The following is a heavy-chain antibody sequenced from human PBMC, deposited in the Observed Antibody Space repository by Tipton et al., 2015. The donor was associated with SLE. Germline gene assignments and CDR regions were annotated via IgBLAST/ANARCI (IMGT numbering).Heavy chain of an antibody. Sequence: LRLSCTVSGDSISSHYWSWIRQSPGKGLEWIGCVYYTGRTNYNPSVKSRVTISVDTSRHEFSLKLRSVTSADTAVYYCTKDRQHGYWGQGTLVTVSS. V-gene: IGHV4-59*11. CDR3: TKDRQHGY. CDR2: VYYTGRT. J-gene: IGHJ4*02. CDR1: GDSISSHY. D-gene: IGHD6-6*01.